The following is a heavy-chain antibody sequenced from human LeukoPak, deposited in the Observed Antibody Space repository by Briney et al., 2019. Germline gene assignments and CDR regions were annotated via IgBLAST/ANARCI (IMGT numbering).Heavy chain of an antibody. D-gene: IGHD3-3*01. CDR1: GFTFSSYS. J-gene: IGHJ6*02. V-gene: IGHV3-21*01. Sequence: GGSLRLSCAASGFTFSSYSMNWVRQAPGKGLEWVSSISSSSSYIYYADSVKGRFTISRDNAKNSLYLQMNSLRAEDTAVYYCARGDGGYYYGMDVWGQGTTVTVSS. CDR3: ARGDGGYYYGMDV. CDR2: ISSSSSYI.